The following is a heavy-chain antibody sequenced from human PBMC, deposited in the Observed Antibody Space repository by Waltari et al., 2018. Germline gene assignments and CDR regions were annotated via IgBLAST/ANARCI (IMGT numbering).Heavy chain of an antibody. D-gene: IGHD3-22*01. Sequence: QVQLVQSGAEVKKPGASVKVSCKASGYTFTSSGIRWVRQAPGQGIEWMGWISANNGNTNYAQKLQGRVTMTTDTSTSTAYMELRSLRSDDTAVYYCARNYDSSGYYSRYYYYGMDVWGQGTTVTVSS. CDR1: GYTFTSSG. CDR3: ARNYDSSGYYSRYYYYGMDV. V-gene: IGHV1-18*01. CDR2: ISANNGNT. J-gene: IGHJ6*02.